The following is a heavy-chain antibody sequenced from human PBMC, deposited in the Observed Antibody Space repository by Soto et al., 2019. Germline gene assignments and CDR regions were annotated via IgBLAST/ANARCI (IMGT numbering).Heavy chain of an antibody. CDR3: ARARTMVRGVIRWFDY. Sequence: QVQLVQSGAEVKKPGASVKVSCKASGYTFTSYGISWVRQAPGQGLEWMGWISAYNGNTNYAQKLQGRVTMTTDTXTXXAYMELGGRRSADTAVYYCARARTMVRGVIRWFDYWGQGTLVTVSS. D-gene: IGHD3-10*01. CDR1: GYTFTSYG. CDR2: ISAYNGNT. J-gene: IGHJ4*02. V-gene: IGHV1-18*01.